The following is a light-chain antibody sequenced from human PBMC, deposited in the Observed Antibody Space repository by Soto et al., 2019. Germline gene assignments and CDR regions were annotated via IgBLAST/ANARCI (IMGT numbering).Light chain of an antibody. CDR3: QQYGSSPLT. J-gene: IGKJ4*01. CDR1: QSVSSSY. Sequence: EIVLTQSPGTLSLSPGERATLSCRASQSVSSSYLAWYQQKPGQAPRLLIYGASSRATGIPDRFSGSGSGTDFTLTISRLEPEAFAVSYCQQYGSSPLTFGGGTKVDIK. CDR2: GAS. V-gene: IGKV3-20*01.